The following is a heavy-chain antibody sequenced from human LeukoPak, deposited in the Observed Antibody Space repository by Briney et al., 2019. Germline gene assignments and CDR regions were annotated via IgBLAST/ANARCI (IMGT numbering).Heavy chain of an antibody. CDR1: GFTFGNYA. D-gene: IGHD2-2*02. J-gene: IGHJ5*02. CDR2: ISGTGSST. CDR3: ARASVAIPQYCNS. V-gene: IGHV3-23*01. Sequence: GGSLRLSCEASGFTFGNYAMNWVRQAPGKGLEWVSTISGTGSSTYYADSAKGRFTISRDNSKDTLFLQLNSLTAADAAMYFCARASVAIPQYCNSWGQGTLVTVSS.